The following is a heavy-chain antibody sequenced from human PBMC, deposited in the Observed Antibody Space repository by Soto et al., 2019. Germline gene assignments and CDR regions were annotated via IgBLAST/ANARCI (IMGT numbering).Heavy chain of an antibody. CDR1: GHSISSGGYF. Sequence: SETLSLTCNVSGHSISSGGYFWSWIRQRPGQGLEWIGFIYYSGSTYYTPSLKSRVTISVDTSKNQFSLRLASVTAADTAIYYCARSFLNWFDFWGQGTLVTVSS. CDR3: ARSFLNWFDF. V-gene: IGHV4-31*03. CDR2: IYYSGST. D-gene: IGHD3-3*01. J-gene: IGHJ5*01.